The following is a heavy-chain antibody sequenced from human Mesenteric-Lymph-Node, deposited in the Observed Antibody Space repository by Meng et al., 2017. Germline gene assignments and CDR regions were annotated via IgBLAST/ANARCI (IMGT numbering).Heavy chain of an antibody. CDR3: TPPYGSGSKNHYYYYYGMDV. V-gene: IGHV3-15*01. J-gene: IGHJ6*02. CDR2: IKSKTDGGTT. D-gene: IGHD3-10*01. CDR1: GFTFSNAW. Sequence: GESLKISCAASGFTFSNAWMSWVRQAPGKGLEWVGRIKSKTDGGTTDYAAPVKGSFTISRDDSKNTLHLQINSLKTEDTAVYYSTPPYGSGSKNHYYYYYGMDVWGQGTTVTVSS.